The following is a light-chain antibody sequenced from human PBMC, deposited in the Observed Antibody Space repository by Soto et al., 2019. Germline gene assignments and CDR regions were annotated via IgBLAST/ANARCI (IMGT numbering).Light chain of an antibody. J-gene: IGKJ4*01. CDR3: QQHGSSPPLT. V-gene: IGKV3-15*01. Sequence: EIVMTQSPATLSVSPGEVATVSCRASQSVRSHLAWYQQKPGQAPRLLIFAASTRATGIPARFSGSGSGTDFTLTISKLEPEDFALYYCQQHGSSPPLTCGGGTKVDIK. CDR2: AAS. CDR1: QSVRSH.